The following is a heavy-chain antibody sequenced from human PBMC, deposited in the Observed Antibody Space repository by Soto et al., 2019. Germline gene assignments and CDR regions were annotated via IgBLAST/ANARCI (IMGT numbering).Heavy chain of an antibody. V-gene: IGHV4-30-2*01. Sequence: QLQLQESGSGLVKPSQTLSLTCAVSGGPISSGGYSWSWIRQPPGKGLEWIGYIYHSGSTYYNPSLKSRVTISVDRSKNQFSLKLSSVTAADTAVYYCASATIFCSGGSCYPYYYYGMDVWGQGTTVTVSS. CDR3: ASATIFCSGGSCYPYYYYGMDV. J-gene: IGHJ6*02. CDR1: GGPISSGGYS. CDR2: IYHSGST. D-gene: IGHD2-15*01.